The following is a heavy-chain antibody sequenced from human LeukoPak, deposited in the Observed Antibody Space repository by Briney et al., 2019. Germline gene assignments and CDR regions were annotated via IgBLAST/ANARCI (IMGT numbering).Heavy chain of an antibody. CDR2: ISSGGSTI. Sequence: GGSLRLSCAASGFTFSSYEMNWVRQAPGKGLEWVSYISSGGSTIYYADSVKGRFTISRDNAKNTLYLQMNSLRDEDTAVYYCASGFSGYSSSWLDYWGQGTLVTVSS. V-gene: IGHV3-48*03. D-gene: IGHD6-13*01. J-gene: IGHJ4*02. CDR3: ASGFSGYSSSWLDY. CDR1: GFTFSSYE.